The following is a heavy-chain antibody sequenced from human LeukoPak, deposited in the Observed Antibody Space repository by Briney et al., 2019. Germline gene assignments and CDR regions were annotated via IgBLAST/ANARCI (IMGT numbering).Heavy chain of an antibody. V-gene: IGHV3-11*04. CDR1: GFTFSDYY. CDR2: ISGSGNAK. D-gene: IGHD6-19*01. CDR3: ARTGYSSGWYGPYYYYYMDV. Sequence: GGSLRLSCAASGFTFSDYYMSWIRQAPGKGLEWVTYISGSGNAKNYADSVKGRFTISRDNAKNSLYLQMNSLRAEDTAVYYCARTGYSSGWYGPYYYYYMDVWGKGTTVTVSS. J-gene: IGHJ6*03.